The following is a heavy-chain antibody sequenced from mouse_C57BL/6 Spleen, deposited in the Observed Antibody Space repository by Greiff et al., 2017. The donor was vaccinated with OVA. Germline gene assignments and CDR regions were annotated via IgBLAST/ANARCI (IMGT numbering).Heavy chain of an antibody. CDR1: GYTFTSYW. D-gene: IGHD2-2*01. J-gene: IGHJ3*01. CDR2: IDPSDRYT. V-gene: IGHV1-50*01. CDR3: AREGDYGYDAFAY. Sequence: QVQLQQPGAELVKPGASVKLSCKASGYTFTSYWMQWVKQRPGQGLEWIGEIDPSDRYTNYNQKFKGKATLTVDTSSSTAYMQLSSLTSEDSAVYYCAREGDYGYDAFAYWGQGTLVTVSA.